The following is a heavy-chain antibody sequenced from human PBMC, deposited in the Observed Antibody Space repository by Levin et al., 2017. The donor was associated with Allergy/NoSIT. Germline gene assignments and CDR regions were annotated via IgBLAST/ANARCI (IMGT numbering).Heavy chain of an antibody. CDR2: IYYSAST. V-gene: IGHV4-59*01. CDR1: GGSISSYY. J-gene: IGHJ3*02. Sequence: SQTLSLTCTVSGGSISSYYWSWIRPPPGKGLEWIGHIYYSASTNYNPSLKSRVTISLDTSKNQFSLKLSSVTAADTAVYYCARDGGYPLGAFDIWDQGTMVTVSS. D-gene: IGHD1-26*01. CDR3: ARDGGYPLGAFDI.